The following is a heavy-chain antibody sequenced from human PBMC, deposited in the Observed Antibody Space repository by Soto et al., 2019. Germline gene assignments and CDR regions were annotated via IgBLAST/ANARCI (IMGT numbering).Heavy chain of an antibody. Sequence: QLQLQESGPGLVKPWETLSLTCTVSGGSISSSSYYWGWIRQPPGKGLEWIGSIYYSGSTYYNPSLKSRFPIAVDTSKNQFSLKLSSVTAADTAVYYCASSGWWYFEYWGQGTLVTVSS. J-gene: IGHJ4*02. CDR1: GGSISSSSYY. CDR2: IYYSGST. CDR3: ASSGWWYFEY. D-gene: IGHD6-19*01. V-gene: IGHV4-39*01.